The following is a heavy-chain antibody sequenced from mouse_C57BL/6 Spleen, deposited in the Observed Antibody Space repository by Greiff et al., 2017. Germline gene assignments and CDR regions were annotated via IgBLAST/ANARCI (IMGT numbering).Heavy chain of an antibody. D-gene: IGHD2-3*01. V-gene: IGHV1-69*01. Sequence: QVHVKQPGAELVMPGASVKLSCKASGYTFTSYWMHWVKQRPGQGLEWIGEIDPSDSYTNYNQKFKGKSTLTVDKSSSTAYMQLSSLTSEDSAVYYCARSSDGYNWYYGVWGTGTTVTVSS. CDR2: IDPSDSYT. CDR1: GYTFTSYW. J-gene: IGHJ1*03. CDR3: ARSSDGYNWYYGV.